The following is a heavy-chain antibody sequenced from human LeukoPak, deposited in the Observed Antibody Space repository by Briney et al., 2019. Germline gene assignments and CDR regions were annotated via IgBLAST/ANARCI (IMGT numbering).Heavy chain of an antibody. CDR2: INDSGST. D-gene: IGHD5-24*01. V-gene: IGHV4-34*01. CDR1: GGSFSGNY. Sequence: PSQTLPLTCAVYGGSFSGNYSSWTRQPPGNGLEWIVEINDSGSTNYNPSLKSRVTISVDTSKNQFSLKLSSVTAADTAVYYCARVTPPTMREDAFDIWGQGTMVTVSS. J-gene: IGHJ3*02. CDR3: ARVTPPTMREDAFDI.